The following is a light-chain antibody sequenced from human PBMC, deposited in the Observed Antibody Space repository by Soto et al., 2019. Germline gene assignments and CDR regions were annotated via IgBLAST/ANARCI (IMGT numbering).Light chain of an antibody. CDR1: QSLLHTNGINY. V-gene: IGKV2-28*01. CDR3: MQALQKPST. J-gene: IGKJ1*01. CDR2: LGS. Sequence: VVVTQSPLSLPVTPGEPASMSCRASQSLLHTNGINYLHWYLQKPGQSPQLLIYLGSHRASGVPDRLSGSGSGTEYTLRISRVEAEDVGIYYCMQALQKPSTFGQGTKVDIK.